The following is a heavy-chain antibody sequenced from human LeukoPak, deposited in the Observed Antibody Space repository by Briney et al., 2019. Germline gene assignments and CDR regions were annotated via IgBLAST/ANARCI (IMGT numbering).Heavy chain of an antibody. Sequence: PPASVKVSCMASGGTFSSYAISWVRQAPGQGLEWMAGIIPIFGTANYAQKFQGRVTITADTSTSTAYMELRSLRAEDTAVYYCAKDHMRPRIVGPTRSAFDIWGQGTMVTVSS. J-gene: IGHJ3*02. CDR1: GGTFSSYA. CDR3: AKDHMRPRIVGPTRSAFDI. D-gene: IGHD1-26*01. V-gene: IGHV1-69*06. CDR2: IIPIFGTA.